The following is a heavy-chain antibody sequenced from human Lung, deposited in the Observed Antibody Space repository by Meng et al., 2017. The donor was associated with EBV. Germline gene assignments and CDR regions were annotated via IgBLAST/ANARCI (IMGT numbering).Heavy chain of an antibody. V-gene: IGHV4-30-4*01. CDR1: GGSISSGGYY. J-gene: IGHJ2*01. CDR3: ARGATSVFDL. Sequence: VQLQEPGPGLVKPSQTLSLTCTVSGGSISSGGYYWSWIRQPPGKGLEWIGYIYYSGSTNYNPSLKSRVTISVDTSKNQFSLQLNSVTPEDTAVYYCARGATSVFDLWGRGTLVTVSS. CDR2: IYYSGST.